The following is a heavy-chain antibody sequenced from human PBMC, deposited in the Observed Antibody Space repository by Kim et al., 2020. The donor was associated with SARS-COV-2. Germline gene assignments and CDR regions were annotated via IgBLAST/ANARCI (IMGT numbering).Heavy chain of an antibody. CDR3: ANQNWVHEFDY. V-gene: IGHV4-34*01. J-gene: IGHJ4*02. CDR2: T. D-gene: IGHD7-27*01. Sequence: TNYNPSLKSRVTISVDTSKNQFSLKLSSVTAADTAVYYCANQNWVHEFDYWGQGTLVTVSS.